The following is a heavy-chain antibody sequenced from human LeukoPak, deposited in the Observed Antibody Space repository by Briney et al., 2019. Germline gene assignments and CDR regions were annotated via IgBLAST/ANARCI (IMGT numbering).Heavy chain of an antibody. D-gene: IGHD2-21*02. CDR1: GYTFTSYG. Sequence: ASVKVSCKASGYTFTSYGLSWVRQAPGQGLEWMGWISAYNGNTNYAQKIQGRVTMTTDTSTSTTYMELRSLRSDDTAVYYCAKDAAIHIVVVTFFDYWGQGTLVTVSS. CDR3: AKDAAIHIVVVTFFDY. V-gene: IGHV1-18*01. CDR2: ISAYNGNT. J-gene: IGHJ4*02.